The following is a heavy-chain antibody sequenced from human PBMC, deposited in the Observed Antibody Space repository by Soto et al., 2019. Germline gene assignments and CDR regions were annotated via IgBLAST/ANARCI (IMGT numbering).Heavy chain of an antibody. CDR2: INGDGSST. Sequence: EVQLVESGGGLVQPGGSLRLSCAASGFTFSNYWMHWVRQAPGKGLVWVSRINGDGSSTSYADSVKGRFTISRDNAKNKLYLQMDSLRAEDTAVYYCTRVVAPAGGDFDYWGQGTLVHVSS. V-gene: IGHV3-74*01. D-gene: IGHD2-2*01. J-gene: IGHJ4*02. CDR1: GFTFSNYW. CDR3: TRVVAPAGGDFDY.